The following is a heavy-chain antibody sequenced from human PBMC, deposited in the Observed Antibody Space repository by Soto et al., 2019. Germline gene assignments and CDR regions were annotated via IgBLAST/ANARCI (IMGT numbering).Heavy chain of an antibody. V-gene: IGHV3-53*01. CDR3: ARDLDSTRGWSRYYGMDV. CDR2: IYSGGST. D-gene: IGHD2-15*01. CDR1: GFTVSSNY. J-gene: IGHJ6*02. Sequence: LRLSCAASGFTVSSNYMSWVRQAPGKGLEWVSVIYSGGSTYYADSVKGRFTISRDNSKNTLYLQMNSLRAEDTAVYYCARDLDSTRGWSRYYGMDVPGQLTTVTVSS.